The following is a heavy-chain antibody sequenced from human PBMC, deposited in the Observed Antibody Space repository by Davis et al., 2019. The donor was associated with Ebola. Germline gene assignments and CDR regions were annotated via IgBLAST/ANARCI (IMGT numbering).Heavy chain of an antibody. Sequence: ASVKVSCKASGYTFTSYYMHWVRQAPGQGLEWMGIINPSGCSTSYAQKFQGRVTMTRDTSTSTVYMELSSLRSEDTAVYYCARELFVVVPARYYYYGMDVWGQGTTVTVSS. D-gene: IGHD2-2*01. CDR2: INPSGCST. CDR3: ARELFVVVPARYYYYGMDV. V-gene: IGHV1-46*01. J-gene: IGHJ6*02. CDR1: GYTFTSYY.